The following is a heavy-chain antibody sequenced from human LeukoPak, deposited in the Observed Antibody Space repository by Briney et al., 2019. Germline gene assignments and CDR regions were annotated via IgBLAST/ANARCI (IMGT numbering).Heavy chain of an antibody. D-gene: IGHD3-9*01. CDR3: ARRLTGDGSYFDY. CDR2: IYPGDSDT. Sequence: GESLKISCQGSGYSFVSYWIGWVRQMPGKGLEWMGIIYPGDSDTRYSPSFQGQVTISADKSISTAYLQWSSLKASDTAMYYCARRLTGDGSYFDYWGQGTLVTVSS. V-gene: IGHV5-51*01. J-gene: IGHJ4*02. CDR1: GYSFVSYW.